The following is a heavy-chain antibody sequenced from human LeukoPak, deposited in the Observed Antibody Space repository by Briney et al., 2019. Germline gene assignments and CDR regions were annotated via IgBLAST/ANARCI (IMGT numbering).Heavy chain of an antibody. CDR2: VWHDASKY. V-gene: IGHV3-33*01. Sequence: GGSLRLSCAGSGFTFSFYGMNWVRQAPGKGLEGVAGVWHDASKYLYRDSVKGRFTNSRDNSRDVVSLQMDSLRDDDTAVYYCARDQTYYYDSSGFEPDAFDIWGQGTMVTVSS. CDR3: ARDQTYYYDSSGFEPDAFDI. CDR1: GFTFSFYG. J-gene: IGHJ3*02. D-gene: IGHD3-22*01.